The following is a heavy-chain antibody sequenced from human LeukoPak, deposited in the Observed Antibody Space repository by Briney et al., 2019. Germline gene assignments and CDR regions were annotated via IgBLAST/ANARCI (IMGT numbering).Heavy chain of an antibody. CDR1: GFTFSNYW. CDR2: IKEDGSET. V-gene: IGHV3-7*03. Sequence: GGSLRLSCVASGFTFSNYWMSWVRQAPGKGPEWMGNIKEDGSETYYVDSVKGRFTISRDNAQNSLYLHMHSLRVEDTAVYYCARDPYVSNFDYWGQGTLVTVSS. D-gene: IGHD3-10*02. J-gene: IGHJ4*02. CDR3: ARDPYVSNFDY.